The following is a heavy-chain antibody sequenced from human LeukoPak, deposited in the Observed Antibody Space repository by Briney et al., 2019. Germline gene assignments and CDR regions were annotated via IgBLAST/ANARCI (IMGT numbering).Heavy chain of an antibody. CDR2: IYYSGST. V-gene: IGHV4-59*12. D-gene: IGHD3-3*01. Sequence: NPSETLSLTCTVSGGSISSYYWSWIRQPPGKGLEWIGYIYYSGSTNYNPSLKSRVTISVDTSKNQFSLKLSSVTAADTAVYYCASGRDFWSGPVDIWGQGTMVTVSS. J-gene: IGHJ3*02. CDR1: GGSISSYY. CDR3: ASGRDFWSGPVDI.